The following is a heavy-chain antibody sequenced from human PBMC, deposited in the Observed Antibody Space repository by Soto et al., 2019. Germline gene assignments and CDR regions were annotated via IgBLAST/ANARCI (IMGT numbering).Heavy chain of an antibody. J-gene: IGHJ2*01. V-gene: IGHV4-4*07. CDR1: GVSISSYY. D-gene: IGHD1-26*01. CDR2: IYTSGST. CDR3: ARDSELIGRSYWYFDL. Sequence: QVQIQESGPGMVKPSETLSLMCSVTGVSISSYYWSWIRQPAGKGLEWIGRIYTSGSTNYNPSLKSRVTTSVHTSNDQVYLKLNSLTAADTAVYYCARDSELIGRSYWYFDLWGRGTLVTVSS.